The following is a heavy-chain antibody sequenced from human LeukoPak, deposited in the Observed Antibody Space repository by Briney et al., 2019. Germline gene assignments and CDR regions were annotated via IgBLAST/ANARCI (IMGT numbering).Heavy chain of an antibody. D-gene: IGHD4/OR15-4a*01. J-gene: IGHJ4*02. CDR2: INSDGTST. Sequence: GGSLRLSCAASGFTFSTYWMYWVRQVPGQGLVWVSRINSDGTSTSYADSVKGRFTISRVNAKNTLYLQMNSLRADDTAVYYCARDGADYWGQGTLVTVSS. CDR1: GFTFSTYW. CDR3: ARDGADY. V-gene: IGHV3-74*01.